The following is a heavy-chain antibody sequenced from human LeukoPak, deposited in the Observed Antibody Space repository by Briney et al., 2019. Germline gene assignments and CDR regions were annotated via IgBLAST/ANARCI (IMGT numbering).Heavy chain of an antibody. V-gene: IGHV4-34*01. CDR2: INHSGST. D-gene: IGHD3-22*01. J-gene: IGHJ4*02. CDR1: GGSFSGYY. Sequence: PSETLSLTCAVYGGSFSGYYWSWIRQPPGKGLEWIGEINHSGSTNYNPSLKSRVTISVDTSKNQFSLKLSSVTAADTAVYYCARAPRHYYDSGGYYHHSIYFDYWGQGTLVTVSS. CDR3: ARAPRHYYDSGGYYHHSIYFDY.